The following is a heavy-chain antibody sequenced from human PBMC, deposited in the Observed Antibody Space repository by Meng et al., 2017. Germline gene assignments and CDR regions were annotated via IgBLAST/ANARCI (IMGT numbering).Heavy chain of an antibody. J-gene: IGHJ6*02. CDR2: INPNPGGT. Sequence: VQSGGEVKQPDASVKVSCKASGYTFTTYYIHWVRQAPGQGLEWMGWINPNPGGTNYAQKFQDRVTMTRDTSSRSVYMDLTRLRYEDTAVYYCVRGRFGAPLDVWGQGSTVTVSS. V-gene: IGHV1-2*02. D-gene: IGHD3-10*01. CDR3: VRGRFGAPLDV. CDR1: GYTFTTYY.